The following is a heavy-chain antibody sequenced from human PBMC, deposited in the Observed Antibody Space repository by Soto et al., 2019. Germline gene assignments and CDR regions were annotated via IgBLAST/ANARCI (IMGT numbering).Heavy chain of an antibody. V-gene: IGHV1-18*01. CDR3: ALEGYSSGWYYFDY. J-gene: IGHJ4*02. Sequence: ASVKVSCKASGYTFTSYDINWVRQAPGQGLEWMGWISAYNGNTNYAQKLQGRVTMTTDTSTSTAYMELRSLRSDDTAVYYCALEGYSSGWYYFDYWGQGTLVTVSS. CDR2: ISAYNGNT. D-gene: IGHD6-19*01. CDR1: GYTFTSYD.